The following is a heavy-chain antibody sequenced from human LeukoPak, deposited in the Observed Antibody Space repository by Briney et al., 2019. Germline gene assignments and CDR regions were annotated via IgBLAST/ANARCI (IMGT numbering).Heavy chain of an antibody. D-gene: IGHD3-16*02. CDR3: ARAYQRLGELSLPDY. CDR2: IHPSTGNP. CDR1: GYTFTNYA. J-gene: IGHJ4*02. Sequence: ASVKVSCKASGYTFTNYAMNWVRQAPGQGLEWMGWIHPSTGNPTYAQDFTGRFVFSLDTSVSTTYLQISSLKAEDTAVYYCARAYQRLGELSLPDYWGQGTLVTVSS. V-gene: IGHV7-4-1*02.